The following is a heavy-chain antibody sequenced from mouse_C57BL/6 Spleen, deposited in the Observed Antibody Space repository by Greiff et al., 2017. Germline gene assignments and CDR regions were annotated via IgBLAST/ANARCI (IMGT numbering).Heavy chain of an antibody. V-gene: IGHV1-59*01. CDR3: ARFGNYVTWLAY. D-gene: IGHD2-1*01. J-gene: IGHJ3*01. CDR2: IDPSDSYT. CDR1: GYTFTSYW. Sequence: VQLQQPGAELVRPGTSVKLSCKASGYTFTSYWMHWVKQRPGQGLEWIGVIDPSDSYTNYNQKFKGKATLTVDTSSSTAYMQLSSLTSEDSAVYYCARFGNYVTWLAYWGQGTLVTVSA.